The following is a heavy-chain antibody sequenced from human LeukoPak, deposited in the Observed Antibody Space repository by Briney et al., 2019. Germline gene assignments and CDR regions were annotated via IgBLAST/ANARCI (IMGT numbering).Heavy chain of an antibody. D-gene: IGHD5-24*01. J-gene: IGHJ3*02. Sequence: SETLSLTCIVSGGSISSSNYYWGWIRQPPGKGLEWIGSMYYSGSTYYNPSLKSRVTISVDMSKNQFSLKLSSVTAADTAVYYCARGRDGYRDAFDIWGQGTMVTVSS. CDR3: ARGRDGYRDAFDI. CDR2: MYYSGST. CDR1: GGSISSSNYY. V-gene: IGHV4-39*07.